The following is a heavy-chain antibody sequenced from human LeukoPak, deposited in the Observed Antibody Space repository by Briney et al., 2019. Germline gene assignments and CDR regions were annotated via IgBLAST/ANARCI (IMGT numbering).Heavy chain of an antibody. V-gene: IGHV4-34*01. Sequence: SETLSLTCAVYGGSFSGYYWSWIRQPPGKGLEWIGEINHSGSTNYNPSLKSRVTISVDTSKNQFSLKLGSVTAADTAVYYCARAYFCSSTSCPDGMDVWGQGTTVTVSS. D-gene: IGHD2-2*01. J-gene: IGHJ6*02. CDR3: ARAYFCSSTSCPDGMDV. CDR1: GGSFSGYY. CDR2: INHSGST.